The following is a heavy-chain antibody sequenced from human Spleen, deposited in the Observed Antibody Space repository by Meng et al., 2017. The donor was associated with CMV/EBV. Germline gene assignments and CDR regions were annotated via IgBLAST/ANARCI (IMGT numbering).Heavy chain of an antibody. J-gene: IGHJ5*02. CDR2: ISAYNGNT. CDR3: ARYHEGTTGFDP. D-gene: IGHD2/OR15-2a*01. Sequence: CKASGYTFTSYGISWVRQAPGQGLEWMGWISAYNGNTNYAQKLQGRVTMTTDTSTSTAYMDLRSLRSDDTAVYYCARYHEGTTGFDPWGQGTLVTVSS. CDR1: GYTFTSYG. V-gene: IGHV1-18*01.